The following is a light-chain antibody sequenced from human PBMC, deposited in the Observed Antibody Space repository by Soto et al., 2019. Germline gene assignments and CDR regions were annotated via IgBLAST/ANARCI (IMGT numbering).Light chain of an antibody. CDR2: AVS. V-gene: IGLV2-8*01. CDR1: SSDSGDYDY. Sequence: QSVLTQPPSASGSPGQSVTISCTGTSSDSGDYDYVSWYQQHPGKAPKLIIFAVSQRPSGVPNRFSGSKSGNTASLTVSGLQAEDGADYYWGSYVGRTDVHFGGGTQLPVL. CDR3: GSYVGRTDVH. J-gene: IGLJ2*01.